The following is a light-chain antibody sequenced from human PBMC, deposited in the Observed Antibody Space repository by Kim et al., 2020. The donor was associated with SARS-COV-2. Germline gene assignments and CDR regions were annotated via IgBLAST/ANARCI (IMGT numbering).Light chain of an antibody. CDR3: QQVNSYTRFT. CDR1: PDIGSY. V-gene: IGKV1-9*01. J-gene: IGKJ5*01. Sequence: SGGETVTISCGGRPDIGSYLAWYQQKPGKAPKLLIYATSTWQSGIPYRFSGSGSGTEFSLTISSLQPEDFATYYCQQVNSYTRFTFGQGTRLEIK. CDR2: ATS.